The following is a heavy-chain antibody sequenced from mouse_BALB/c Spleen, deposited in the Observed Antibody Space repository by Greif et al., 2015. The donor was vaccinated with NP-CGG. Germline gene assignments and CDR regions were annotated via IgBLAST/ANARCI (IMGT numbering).Heavy chain of an antibody. J-gene: IGHJ2*01. D-gene: IGHD2-4*01. Sequence: VQLQQSGAELVKPGASVKLSCTASGFNIKDTYMHWVKQRPEQGLEWIGRIDPANGNTKYDPKFQGKATITADTSSNTAYLQLSSLTSGDTAVYYCAMITTGDYWGQGTTLTVSS. CDR3: AMITTGDY. CDR2: IDPANGNT. CDR1: GFNIKDTY. V-gene: IGHV14-3*02.